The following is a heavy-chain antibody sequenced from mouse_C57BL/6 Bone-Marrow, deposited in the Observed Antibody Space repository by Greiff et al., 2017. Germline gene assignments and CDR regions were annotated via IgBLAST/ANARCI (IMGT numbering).Heavy chain of an antibody. Sequence: EVHLVESGGDLVKPGGSLKLSCAASGFTFSSYGMSWVRQTPDKRLEWVATISSGGSYTYYPDSVKGRFTISRDNDTNTLYLQMSSLKSEDTAMYYCARREQLRFPFAYWGQGTLVTVSA. D-gene: IGHD3-2*02. CDR2: ISSGGSYT. CDR3: ARREQLRFPFAY. CDR1: GFTFSSYG. V-gene: IGHV5-6*01. J-gene: IGHJ3*01.